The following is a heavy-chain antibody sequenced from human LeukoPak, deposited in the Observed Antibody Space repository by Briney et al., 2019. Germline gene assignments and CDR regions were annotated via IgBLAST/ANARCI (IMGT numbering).Heavy chain of an antibody. D-gene: IGHD4-23*01. J-gene: IGHJ4*02. V-gene: IGHV3-23*01. Sequence: QPGGSLRLSCAASGFTFSRNAMAWVRQAPGKGLEWVAGIGSDDNTHYAESVRGRFTISRDISKNTVSLQMSSLRAEDTAVYYCAKLKGDYGGYYFDYWGQGTLVTVSS. CDR1: GFTFSRNA. CDR3: AKLKGDYGGYYFDY. CDR2: IGSDDNT.